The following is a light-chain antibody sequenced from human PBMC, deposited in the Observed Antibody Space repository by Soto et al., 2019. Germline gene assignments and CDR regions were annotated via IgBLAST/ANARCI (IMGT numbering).Light chain of an antibody. Sequence: QAVVTQEPSLTVSPGGTVTLTCGSSTGAVTSGHYPYWFQQKPGHAPRTLIYDTSNKHSWTPPRFSGSLLGGKAALTLSGAQPEDEAEYYCLLSYSGARWVFGGGTKLTVL. J-gene: IGLJ3*02. CDR1: TGAVTSGHY. V-gene: IGLV7-46*01. CDR3: LLSYSGARWV. CDR2: DTS.